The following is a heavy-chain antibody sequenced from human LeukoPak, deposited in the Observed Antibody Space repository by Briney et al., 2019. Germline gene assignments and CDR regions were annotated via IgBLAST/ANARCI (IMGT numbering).Heavy chain of an antibody. Sequence: GRSLRLSCAASEFTFSNYAMSWARQSPGKRLEWVSAISGSGTITSYANSVRGRFTISRDNSKNTVYLQMNSLTAEDTAIYYCAKNRHDTARLPFDPWGQGTLVTVSS. CDR2: ISGSGTIT. D-gene: IGHD3-22*01. V-gene: IGHV3-23*01. CDR1: EFTFSNYA. J-gene: IGHJ5*02. CDR3: AKNRHDTARLPFDP.